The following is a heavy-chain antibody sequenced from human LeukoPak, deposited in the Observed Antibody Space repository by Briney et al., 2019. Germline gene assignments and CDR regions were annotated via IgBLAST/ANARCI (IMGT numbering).Heavy chain of an antibody. CDR3: ARNEGQQLSRSWFDP. CDR2: INPNSGGT. J-gene: IGHJ5*02. V-gene: IGHV1-2*02. CDR1: GYTFTAYH. Sequence: ASVKVSCKASGYTFTAYHMHWVRQAPGQGLEWMGWINPNSGGTNYEQKFQGRVTMTRDTSISTAYMELSRLRSDDTAVYYCARNEGQQLSRSWFDPWGQGTLVTVSS. D-gene: IGHD6-13*01.